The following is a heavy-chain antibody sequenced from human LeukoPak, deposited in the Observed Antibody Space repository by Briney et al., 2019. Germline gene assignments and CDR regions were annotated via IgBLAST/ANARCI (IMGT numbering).Heavy chain of an antibody. CDR1: GFTFSSYA. V-gene: IGHV3-23*01. Sequence: GGSLRLSCAASGFTFSSYAMSWVRLPPGKGLQWVSSLSTSGGNSYYADSVRGRFTISRDNSQNTLYLQMDSLRAEDTAVYYCAKRSGASTYYFDYWGQGALLTVSS. D-gene: IGHD6-19*01. J-gene: IGHJ4*02. CDR2: LSTSGGNS. CDR3: AKRSGASTYYFDY.